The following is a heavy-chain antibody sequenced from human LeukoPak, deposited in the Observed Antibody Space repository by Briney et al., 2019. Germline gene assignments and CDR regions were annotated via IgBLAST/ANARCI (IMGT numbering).Heavy chain of an antibody. V-gene: IGHV3-9*03. CDR3: AKGSGYSYGKPYYFDY. CDR1: GFTLDDYA. J-gene: IGHJ4*02. Sequence: AGGSLRLSCAASGFTLDDYAMHWVRQAPGKGLEWVSGISWNSGSIGYADSVKGRFTISRDNAKNSLYLQMNSLRAEDMALYYCAKGSGYSYGKPYYFDYWGQGTLVTVSS. CDR2: ISWNSGSI. D-gene: IGHD5-18*01.